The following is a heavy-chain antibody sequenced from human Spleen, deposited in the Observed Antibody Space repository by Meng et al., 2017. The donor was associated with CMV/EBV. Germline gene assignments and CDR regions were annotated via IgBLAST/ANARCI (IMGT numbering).Heavy chain of an antibody. D-gene: IGHD3-10*01. CDR2: IYYSGST. CDR3: ARGDPVITMVRGVIPSH. J-gene: IGHJ4*02. Sequence: GSLRLSCTVSGGSISSSSYYWGWIRQPPGKGLEWIGTIYYSGSTNYNPSLKSRVTISVDTSKNQFSLKLSSVTAADTAVYYCARGDPVITMVRGVIPSHWGQGTLVTVSS. CDR1: GGSISSSSYY. V-gene: IGHV4-39*07.